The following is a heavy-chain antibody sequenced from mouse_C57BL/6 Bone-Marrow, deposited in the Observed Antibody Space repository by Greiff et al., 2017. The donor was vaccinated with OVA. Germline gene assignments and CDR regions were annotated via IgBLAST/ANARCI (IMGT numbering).Heavy chain of an antibody. J-gene: IGHJ4*01. Sequence: VQLQHSGPELVKPGDSVKISCKASGYSFTGYFMNWVMQSHGKSLEWIGRINPYNGDTFYNQKFKGKATLTVDKSSSTAHMELRSLTSEDSAVYYCARGGGYGNYDAMDYWGQGTSVTVSS. CDR3: ARGGGYGNYDAMDY. V-gene: IGHV1-20*01. CDR1: GYSFTGYF. CDR2: INPYNGDT. D-gene: IGHD2-1*01.